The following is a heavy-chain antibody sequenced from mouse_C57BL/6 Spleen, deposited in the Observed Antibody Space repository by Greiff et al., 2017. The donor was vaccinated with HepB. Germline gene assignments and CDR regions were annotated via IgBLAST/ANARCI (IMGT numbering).Heavy chain of an antibody. J-gene: IGHJ3*01. V-gene: IGHV14-4*01. D-gene: IGHD3-2*02. CDR1: GFNIKDDY. CDR2: IDPENGDT. CDR3: TTDSSGYVDWVAY. Sequence: EVQLQESGAELVRPGASVKLSCTASGFNIKDDYMHWVKQRPEQGLEWIGWIDPENGDTEYASKFQGKATITADTSSNTAYLQLSSLTSEDTAVYYCTTDSSGYVDWVAYWGQGTLVTVSA.